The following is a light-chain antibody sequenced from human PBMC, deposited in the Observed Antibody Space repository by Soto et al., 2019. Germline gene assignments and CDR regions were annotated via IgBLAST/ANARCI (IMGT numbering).Light chain of an antibody. CDR2: GAS. Sequence: EIVLTQSPGTLSLSPGERATLCCRASQSVSSSYLAWYQQKPGQAPRLLIYGASTRATGIPDRFSGSGSGTHFTLTISRLEPGDFAVYYCQHFGGTTFTFGQGTRLEIK. CDR3: QHFGGTTFT. J-gene: IGKJ5*01. V-gene: IGKV3-20*01. CDR1: QSVSSSY.